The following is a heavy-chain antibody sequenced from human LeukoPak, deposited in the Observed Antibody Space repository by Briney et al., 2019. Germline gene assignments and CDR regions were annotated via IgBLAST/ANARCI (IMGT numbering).Heavy chain of an antibody. CDR3: ARLSGYSSSSSFDY. Sequence: GESLMISCKGSGYRFTSYWIGWVRQMPGKGLEWMGIIYPGDSDTRYSPSFQGQVTISADKSISAAYLQWSSLKASDTAMYYCARLSGYSSSSSFDYWGQGTLVTVSS. J-gene: IGHJ4*02. V-gene: IGHV5-51*01. CDR1: GYRFTSYW. CDR2: IYPGDSDT. D-gene: IGHD6-6*01.